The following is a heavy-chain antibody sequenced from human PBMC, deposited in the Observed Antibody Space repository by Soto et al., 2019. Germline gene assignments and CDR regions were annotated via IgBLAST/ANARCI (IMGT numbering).Heavy chain of an antibody. CDR2: IYPGDSDT. Sequence: GESLKISCQTSGYTFSSNWIGWVRQMPGKGLEWMGIIYPGDSDTRYSPSFQGQVTISADKSISTAYLQWSSLKASDTAMYYCARHVAYCGGDCSDYYYYGMDVWGQGTTVTVSS. J-gene: IGHJ6*02. CDR1: GYTFSSNW. CDR3: ARHVAYCGGDCSDYYYYGMDV. V-gene: IGHV5-51*01. D-gene: IGHD2-21*02.